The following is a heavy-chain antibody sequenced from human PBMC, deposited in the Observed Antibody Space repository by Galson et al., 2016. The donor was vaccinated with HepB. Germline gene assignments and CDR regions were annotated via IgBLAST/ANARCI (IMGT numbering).Heavy chain of an antibody. CDR1: GFTFSSYA. V-gene: IGHV3-30*04. D-gene: IGHD3-16*01. CDR3: ARDPTLVTSGSI. CDR2: ISYDGSNK. Sequence: SLRLSCAASGFTFSSYAIHWVRQAPGKGLQWVAVISYDGSNKFYADSVKGRFTISRDNSKNTLYLQMISLKAEDTALYFCARDPTLVTSGSIWGQGTLVTVSS. J-gene: IGHJ4*02.